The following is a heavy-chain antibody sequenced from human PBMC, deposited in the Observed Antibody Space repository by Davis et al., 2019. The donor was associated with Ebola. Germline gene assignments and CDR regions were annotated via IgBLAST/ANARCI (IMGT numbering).Heavy chain of an antibody. CDR2: IKQDGSEK. CDR3: AGDGVAAASDY. Sequence: GESLKISCVGSGFTFSRDWMTWLRQTPGKGLEWVANIKQDGSEKYYVDSVKGRFTISRDNAKNSLFLQMNSLGVEDTAMYYCAGDGVAAASDYWGQGTMVTVSS. D-gene: IGHD2-2*01. J-gene: IGHJ4*02. V-gene: IGHV3-7*01. CDR1: GFTFSRDW.